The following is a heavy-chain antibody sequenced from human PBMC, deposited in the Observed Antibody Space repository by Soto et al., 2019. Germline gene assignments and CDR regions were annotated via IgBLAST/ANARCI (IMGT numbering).Heavy chain of an antibody. CDR3: ASLPATSDFDY. CDR2: IYHSGST. J-gene: IGHJ4*02. Sequence: SETLSLTCTVSGGSISSGDYYWSWIRQPPGKGLEWIGEIYHSGSTNYNPSLKSRVTISVDKSKNQFSLKLSSVTAADTAVYYCASLPATSDFDYWGQGTLVTVPQ. V-gene: IGHV4-39*07. D-gene: IGHD2-2*01. CDR1: GGSISSGDYY.